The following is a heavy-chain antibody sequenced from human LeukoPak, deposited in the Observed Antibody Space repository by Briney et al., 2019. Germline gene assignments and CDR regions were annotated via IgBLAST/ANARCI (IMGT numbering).Heavy chain of an antibody. Sequence: GGSMRLSSAAYGFTFADYAMHWDRQAPGKGMEWVSGISWNSGSIGYADSVKGRFTISRDNAKNSLYLQMNSLRAEDMALYYCAKATTTTSYMDVWGKGTTVTVSS. CDR1: GFTFADYA. J-gene: IGHJ6*03. D-gene: IGHD1-14*01. CDR2: ISWNSGSI. CDR3: AKATTTTSYMDV. V-gene: IGHV3-9*03.